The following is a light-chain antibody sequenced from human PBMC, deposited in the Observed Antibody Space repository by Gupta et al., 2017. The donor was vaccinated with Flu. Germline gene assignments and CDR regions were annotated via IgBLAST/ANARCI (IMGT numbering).Light chain of an antibody. J-gene: IGLJ3*02. CDR3: QSEASSGSYPWV. CDR1: ALPKQY. Sequence: SYDLTQPPSVSVSPGQTARITCSGDALPKQYAYWYQQQPGQAPVLVIYKDSERPSGIPDRFSGSSSWTTVTLTITGVQAEDEADDHWQSEASSGSYPWVFGGGTKLTVL. CDR2: KDS. V-gene: IGLV3-25*02.